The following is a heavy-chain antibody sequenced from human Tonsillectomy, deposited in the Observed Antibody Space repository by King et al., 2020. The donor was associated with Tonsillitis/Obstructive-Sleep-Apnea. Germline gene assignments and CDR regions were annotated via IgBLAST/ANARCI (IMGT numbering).Heavy chain of an antibody. Sequence: VQLQQWGAGLLKPSETLSLTCAVYGGSFSDYYWSWIRQPPGEGLEWIGEINHSGRTNYNPSLKSRVTISVDTSKNQFSLKLSSVTAADTAVYYCARRNYTRGYFDYWGQGTLVTVSS. V-gene: IGHV4-34*01. D-gene: IGHD1-7*01. J-gene: IGHJ4*02. CDR2: INHSGRT. CDR1: GGSFSDYY. CDR3: ARRNYTRGYFDY.